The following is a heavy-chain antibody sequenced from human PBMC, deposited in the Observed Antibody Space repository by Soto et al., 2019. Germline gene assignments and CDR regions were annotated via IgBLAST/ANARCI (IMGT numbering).Heavy chain of an antibody. D-gene: IGHD3-16*01. Sequence: QIQLVQSGPEVKKPGTSVKVSCKTSGFTFINAAIQWVRQARGQRLEWMGRIVVGSGDTNYAQQFQQSVTITRDMSTRTAYMELSSRTSEATAVYYCTTSICVYYRIVSWGPGTLVAVYS. CDR1: GFTFINAA. CDR2: IVVGSGDT. CDR3: TTSICVYYRIVS. V-gene: IGHV1-58*02. J-gene: IGHJ4*02.